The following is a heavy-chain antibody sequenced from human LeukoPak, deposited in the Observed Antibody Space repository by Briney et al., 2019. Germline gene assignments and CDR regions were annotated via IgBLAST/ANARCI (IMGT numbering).Heavy chain of an antibody. CDR3: ARIVNQLLYGTNYYYYYMDV. V-gene: IGHV4-34*01. CDR1: GESLSGYY. D-gene: IGHD2-2*02. J-gene: IGHJ6*03. Sequence: PSEALSLTCGVSGESLSGYYWSWIRQSQGKGLEWIGEINHSGSTNYNPSLKSRVTISVDTSKNQFSLKLSSVTAADTAVYYCARIVNQLLYGTNYYYYYMDVWGKGTTVTVSS. CDR2: INHSGST.